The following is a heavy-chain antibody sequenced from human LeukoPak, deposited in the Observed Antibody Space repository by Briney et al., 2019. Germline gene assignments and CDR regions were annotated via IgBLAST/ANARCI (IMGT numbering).Heavy chain of an antibody. J-gene: IGHJ4*02. CDR2: IKSKSDGGTT. Sequence: GGSLRLSCAASGFTFSNAWMSWVRQAPGKGLEWAGRIKSKSDGGTTEYAAPVKGRFTISRDDSKNTLYLQMNSLKTEDTAVYYCTTDANDDYWGQGTLVTVSS. CDR1: GFTFSNAW. CDR3: TTDANDDY. V-gene: IGHV3-15*01.